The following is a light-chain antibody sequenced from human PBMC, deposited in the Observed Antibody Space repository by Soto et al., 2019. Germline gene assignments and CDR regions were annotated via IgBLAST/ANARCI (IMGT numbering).Light chain of an antibody. V-gene: IGKV3-11*01. CDR1: QSVSSY. CDR2: DAS. J-gene: IGKJ4*01. Sequence: EIVLTQSPATLSLSPGERATLSCRASQSVSSYLAWYQQKPGQAPRLLIYDASNRATAIPARFSGSGSGTDFTLNISSLEPEDFAVYYCQQRSNWLTFGGGTKVEI. CDR3: QQRSNWLT.